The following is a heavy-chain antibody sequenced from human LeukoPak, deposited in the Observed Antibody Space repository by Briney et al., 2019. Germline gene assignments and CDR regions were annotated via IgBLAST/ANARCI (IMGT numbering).Heavy chain of an antibody. CDR1: GYTFTSYY. V-gene: IGHV1-46*01. D-gene: IGHD3-10*01. CDR3: ARDVILDGSGSYYNYYYYYMDV. Sequence: EASVKVSCKASGYTFTSYYMHWVRQAPGQGLEWMGIINPSGGSTSYAQKFQGRVTMTRDMSTSTVYMELSSLRSEDTAVYYCARDVILDGSGSYYNYYYYYMDVWGKGTTVTVSS. CDR2: INPSGGST. J-gene: IGHJ6*03.